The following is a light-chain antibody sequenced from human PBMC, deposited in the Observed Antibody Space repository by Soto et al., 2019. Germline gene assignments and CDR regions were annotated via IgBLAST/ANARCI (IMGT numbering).Light chain of an antibody. V-gene: IGKV3-20*01. Sequence: EIVWTQSPGTLSLSPGERATLSCRASQSVSSSYLAWYQQKPGQAPRLLIYGASSRATGIPDRFSGSGSGTDFTLTISRMEPEDAAVYYCQQYGSSPYTFGQGTKLEIQ. CDR2: GAS. J-gene: IGKJ2*01. CDR3: QQYGSSPYT. CDR1: QSVSSSY.